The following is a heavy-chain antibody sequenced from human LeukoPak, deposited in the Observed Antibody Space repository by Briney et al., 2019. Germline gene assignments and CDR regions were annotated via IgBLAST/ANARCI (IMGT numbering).Heavy chain of an antibody. CDR3: ASRINYYDSSGYVV. CDR1: GGSISSSSYY. D-gene: IGHD3-22*01. Sequence: KPSETLSLTCTVSGGSISSSSYYRGWIRQPPGKGLEWIGSIYYSGSTYYNPSLKSRVTISVDTSKNQFSLKLSSVTAADTAVYYCASRINYYDSSGYVVWGQGTLVTVSS. V-gene: IGHV4-39*01. CDR2: IYYSGST. J-gene: IGHJ4*02.